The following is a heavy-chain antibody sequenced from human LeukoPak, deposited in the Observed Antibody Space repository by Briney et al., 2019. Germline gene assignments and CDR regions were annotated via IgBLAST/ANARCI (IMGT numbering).Heavy chain of an antibody. Sequence: SETLSLTWTVSGGSITGYNWSWIRQPPGKGLEWIGYIYYSGSTSYNPSLKSRVTISLDTSKNQFSLKLRSVTAADTAVYYCARPHSSGWYGCFDIWGQGTMVTVSS. CDR3: ARPHSSGWYGCFDI. V-gene: IGHV4-59*08. CDR1: GGSITGYN. CDR2: IYYSGST. J-gene: IGHJ3*02. D-gene: IGHD6-19*01.